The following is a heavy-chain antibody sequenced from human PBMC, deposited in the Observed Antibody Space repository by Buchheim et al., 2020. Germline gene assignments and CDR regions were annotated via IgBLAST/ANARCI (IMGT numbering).Heavy chain of an antibody. CDR3: ANWGFHVLELRDYFDY. V-gene: IGHV3-30*04. D-gene: IGHD1-7*01. Sequence: QVQLVESGGGVVQPGRSLRLSCAASGFTFSSYAMHWVRQAPGKGLEWVAVISYDGSNKYYADSVKGRFTISRDNSKNTLYLQMNSLRAEDTAVYYCANWGFHVLELRDYFDYWGQGTL. CDR1: GFTFSSYA. CDR2: ISYDGSNK. J-gene: IGHJ4*02.